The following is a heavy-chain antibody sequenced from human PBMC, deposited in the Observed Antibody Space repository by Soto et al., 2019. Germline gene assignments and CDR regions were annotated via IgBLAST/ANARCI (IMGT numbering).Heavy chain of an antibody. Sequence: QVQLVQSGAEVKKPGSSVKVSCKASGGTFSSYAISWVRQAPGQGLEWMGGIIPIFGTANYAQKFQGRVTITADESTSTAYMELSSLRSEDTAVYYCARDRAAVVVPAAAPSFDYWGQGTLVTVSS. CDR3: ARDRAAVVVPAAAPSFDY. CDR1: GGTFSSYA. CDR2: IIPIFGTA. D-gene: IGHD2-2*01. J-gene: IGHJ4*02. V-gene: IGHV1-69*01.